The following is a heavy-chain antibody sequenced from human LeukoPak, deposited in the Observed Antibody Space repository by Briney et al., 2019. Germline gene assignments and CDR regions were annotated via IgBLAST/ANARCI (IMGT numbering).Heavy chain of an antibody. CDR3: ARVRLEWLEDDAFDI. CDR2: ISSSSSYI. J-gene: IGHJ3*02. Sequence: PGGSLRLSCAASGFTFSSYSMNWVRQAPGKGLEWVSSISSSSSYIYYADSVKGRFTISRDNAKNSLYQQMNSLRAEDTAVYYCARVRLEWLEDDAFDIWGQGTMVTVSS. V-gene: IGHV3-21*01. D-gene: IGHD6-19*01. CDR1: GFTFSSYS.